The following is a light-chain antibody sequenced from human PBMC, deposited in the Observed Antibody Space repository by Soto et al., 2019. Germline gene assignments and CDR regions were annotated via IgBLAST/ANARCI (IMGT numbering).Light chain of an antibody. J-gene: IGLJ2*01. V-gene: IGLV3-21*04. CDR3: QVWDISSDHVL. Sequence: SYELTQPPSVSVAPGKTARITCGGNNIGSKSVHWYQQKSGQAPVLVISYDSDRPSGIPERFSGSNSGNTATLTISRVEAGDEADYYCQVWDISSDHVLFGGGTKLTVL. CDR1: NIGSKS. CDR2: YDS.